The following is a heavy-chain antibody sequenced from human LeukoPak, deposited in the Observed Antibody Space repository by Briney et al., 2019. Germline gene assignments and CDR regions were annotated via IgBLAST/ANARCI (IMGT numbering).Heavy chain of an antibody. CDR1: GGSFSGYY. J-gene: IGHJ4*02. V-gene: IGHV4-34*01. Sequence: SETLSLTCAVYGGSFSGYYWSWIRQPPGKGLEWIGEINHSGSTNYNPSLKSRVTISVDTSKNQFSLKLSSVTAADTAVYYCARSSQDIVVVPAAPLVAPAHLDYWGQGTLVTVSS. CDR3: ARSSQDIVVVPAAPLVAPAHLDY. D-gene: IGHD2-2*01. CDR2: INHSGST.